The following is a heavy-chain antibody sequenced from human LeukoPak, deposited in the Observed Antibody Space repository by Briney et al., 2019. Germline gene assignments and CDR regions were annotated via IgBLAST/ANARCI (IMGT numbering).Heavy chain of an antibody. J-gene: IGHJ6*02. V-gene: IGHV3-33*01. CDR3: ARAGPTVGYGMDV. Sequence: PGRSLRLSCAASGFTFSSYGMHWVRQAPGKGLEWVAVIWYDGSNKYYADSVKGRFTISRDNSKNTLYLQMNSLRAEDTAVYYCARAGPTVGYGMDVWGQGTTVTVSS. D-gene: IGHD1-14*01. CDR2: IWYDGSNK. CDR1: GFTFSSYG.